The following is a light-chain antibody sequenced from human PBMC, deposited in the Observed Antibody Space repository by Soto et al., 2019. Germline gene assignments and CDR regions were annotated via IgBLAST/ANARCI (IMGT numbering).Light chain of an antibody. CDR1: QSLLTSDGNTY. Sequence: DVVMIQSPLSLPVTLGQPASISCRSSQSLLTSDGNTYLNWFRQRPGQSPRRLIYKVSNRDSGVPDRFSGSGSGTDFTLKISRVEAEDVGVYYCMQGTHWPWTFGQGTKVEIK. CDR3: MQGTHWPWT. V-gene: IGKV2-30*01. CDR2: KVS. J-gene: IGKJ1*01.